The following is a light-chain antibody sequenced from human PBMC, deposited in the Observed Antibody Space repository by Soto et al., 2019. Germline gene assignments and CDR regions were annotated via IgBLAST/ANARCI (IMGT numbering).Light chain of an antibody. V-gene: IGKV1-12*01. CDR3: QQANSFPLS. J-gene: IGKJ4*01. Sequence: DLQMTQSPSSVSASVGDRVSITCRASQGISSWLAWYQQKPGRAPNLLIYTGSSLQSGVPSRFSGTGSGTDFTLTISSLEPEDVATYYCQQANSFPLSFGGGTKVEIK. CDR2: TGS. CDR1: QGISSW.